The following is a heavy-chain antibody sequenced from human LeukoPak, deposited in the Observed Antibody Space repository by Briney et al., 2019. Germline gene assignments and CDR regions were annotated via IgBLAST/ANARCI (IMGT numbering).Heavy chain of an antibody. CDR1: GASISSYY. J-gene: IGHJ5*02. CDR2: ISSSGST. CDR3: ARDTAAGYFDP. V-gene: IGHV4-4*07. Sequence: PSETLSLTRSVSGASISSYYWSWFRQPAGRGLEYIGRISSSGSTNYYHSFESRVSISIDTSSNQVSLRLSPVTAADTAVYFCARDTAAGYFDPWGQGILVTVSS. D-gene: IGHD2-2*01.